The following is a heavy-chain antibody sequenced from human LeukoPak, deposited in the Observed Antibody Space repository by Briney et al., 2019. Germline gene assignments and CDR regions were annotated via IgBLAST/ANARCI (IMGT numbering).Heavy chain of an antibody. CDR3: ARLPDTPLEWLWVDAFDI. Sequence: NPSETLSLTCAVYGGSFSGYYWSWIRQPPGKGLEWIGEVNHSGSTNYNPSLKSRVTISVDTSKNQFSLKLSSVTAADTAVYYCARLPDTPLEWLWVDAFDIWGQGTMVTVSS. D-gene: IGHD3-3*01. CDR2: VNHSGST. V-gene: IGHV4-34*01. CDR1: GGSFSGYY. J-gene: IGHJ3*02.